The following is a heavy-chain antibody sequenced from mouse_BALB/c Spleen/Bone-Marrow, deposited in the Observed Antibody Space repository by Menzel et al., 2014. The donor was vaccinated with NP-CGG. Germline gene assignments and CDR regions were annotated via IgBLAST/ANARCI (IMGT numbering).Heavy chain of an antibody. CDR3: ARNYDYGHYYAMDY. CDR2: IWSGGNT. D-gene: IGHD2-4*01. CDR1: GFSLTNYA. V-gene: IGHV2-2*02. J-gene: IGHJ4*01. Sequence: VQGVESGPGLVQPSQRLSITCTVSGFSLTNYAVHWVRQSPGKGLEWLGVIWSGGNTDYNAAFISRLSISKDNSKSQVFFKMNSLQPNDTAIYYCARNYDYGHYYAMDYWGQGTSVTVSS.